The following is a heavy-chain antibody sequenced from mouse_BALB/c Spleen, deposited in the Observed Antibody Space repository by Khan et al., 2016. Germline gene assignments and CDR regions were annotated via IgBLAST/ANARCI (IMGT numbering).Heavy chain of an antibody. CDR3: TSDGVRQRSYAMDY. CDR1: GYTFTSYW. Sequence: QVQLQQPGAELVRPGASVKLSCKASGYTFTSYWINRVSQRPGQGLEWIGTIYPSDRYTNFHQKFKDKATLTEEKSSITAYMQLSSPTSEDSAVYYCTSDGVRQRSYAMDYWGQGTSVTVSS. J-gene: IGHJ4*01. CDR2: IYPSDRYT. V-gene: IGHV1S127*01. D-gene: IGHD2-14*01.